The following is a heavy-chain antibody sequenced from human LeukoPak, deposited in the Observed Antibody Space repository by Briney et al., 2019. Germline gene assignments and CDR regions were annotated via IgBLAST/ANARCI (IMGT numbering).Heavy chain of an antibody. D-gene: IGHD3-22*01. CDR2: INPNSGGT. Sequence: GASVKVSCKASGYTFTGYYMHWVRQAPGQGLEWMGWINPNSGGTNYAQKFQGRVTMTRDTSISTAYMELSRLRSDDTAVYYCARDPISSGYYFTYIWFDPWGQGTLVTVSS. CDR1: GYTFTGYY. J-gene: IGHJ5*02. CDR3: ARDPISSGYYFTYIWFDP. V-gene: IGHV1-2*02.